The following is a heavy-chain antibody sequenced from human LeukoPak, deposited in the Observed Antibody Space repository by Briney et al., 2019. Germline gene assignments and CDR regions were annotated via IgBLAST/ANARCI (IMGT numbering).Heavy chain of an antibody. CDR1: GFTFSDYY. CDR3: ARDSGSFLYYFDY. J-gene: IGHJ4*02. Sequence: KTGGSLRLSCAASGFTFSDYYMSWIRQAPGKGLEWVSYISSSGSTIYYADSVKGRFTISRDNAKNSLYLQMNSLRAEDTAVYYCARDSGSFLYYFDYWGQGTLVTVSS. D-gene: IGHD1-26*01. CDR2: ISSSGSTI. V-gene: IGHV3-11*01.